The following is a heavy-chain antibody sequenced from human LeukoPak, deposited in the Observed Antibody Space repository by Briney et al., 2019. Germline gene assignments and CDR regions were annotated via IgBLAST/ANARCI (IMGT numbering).Heavy chain of an antibody. CDR2: ILPVLGTP. V-gene: IGHV1-69*05. D-gene: IGHD1-26*01. CDR3: AREYGGNFSGFAP. CDR1: GGTFNYA. J-gene: IGHJ5*02. Sequence: GASVKVSCKPSGGTFNYAISWVRQAPGQGPEWMGGILPVLGTPHYAQKFQGRLTVTTDEVAATAYMELSSLRSEDTAVYYCAREYGGNFSGFAPWGQGPLVTASS.